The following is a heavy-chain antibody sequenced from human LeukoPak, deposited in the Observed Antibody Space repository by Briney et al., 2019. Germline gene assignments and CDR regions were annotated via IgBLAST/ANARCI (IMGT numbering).Heavy chain of an antibody. CDR3: ARESSIGEDYPDY. Sequence: PGGSLRLSCAASGFTFSSYSMNWVRQAPGKGLEWVSFISSSSSYIYSADSVKGRFTISRDNAKNSLYLQMNSLRAEDTAVYYCARESSIGEDYPDYWGQGTLVTVSS. CDR2: ISSSSSYI. V-gene: IGHV3-21*01. J-gene: IGHJ4*02. CDR1: GFTFSSYS. D-gene: IGHD3-10*01.